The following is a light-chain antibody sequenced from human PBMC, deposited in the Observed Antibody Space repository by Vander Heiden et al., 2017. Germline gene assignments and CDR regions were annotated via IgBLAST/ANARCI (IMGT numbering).Light chain of an antibody. CDR1: QGISNY. Sequence: DIQMTQSPSSLSASVGDRVTITCRASQGISNYLAWYQQKPGKVPKLLIYAASTLQSGVPSRFSASASGTDFTLTISSLQPEHITTYYCHVDKSAGLSFGPGTRLDMK. J-gene: IGKJ3*01. V-gene: IGKV1-27*01. CDR3: HVDKSAGLS. CDR2: AAS.